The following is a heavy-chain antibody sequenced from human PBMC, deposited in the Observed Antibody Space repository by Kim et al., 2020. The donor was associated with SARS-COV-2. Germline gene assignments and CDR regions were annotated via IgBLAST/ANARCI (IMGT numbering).Heavy chain of an antibody. J-gene: IGHJ4*02. CDR2: ISGVSGRT. D-gene: IGHD6-13*01. CDR3: AKGGAGYSSSSFDY. V-gene: IGHV3-23*01. CDR1: GFTFSNYA. Sequence: GGSLRLSCAASGFTFSNYAMSWVRQAPGKGLEWVSTISGVSGRTYQADSVKGRFTISRDNSKNTLYLQMNSLRADDTAVYYCAKGGAGYSSSSFDYWGQGTLVTVSS.